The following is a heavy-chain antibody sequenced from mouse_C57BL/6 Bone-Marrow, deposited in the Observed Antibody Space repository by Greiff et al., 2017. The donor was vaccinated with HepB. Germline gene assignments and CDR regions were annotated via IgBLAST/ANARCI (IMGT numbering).Heavy chain of an antibody. D-gene: IGHD2-4*01. CDR3: TTYYYDYDAFAY. CDR2: IDPENGDT. CDR1: GFNIKDDY. Sequence: EVKVVESGAELVRPGASVKLSCTASGFNIKDDYMHWVKQRPEQGLEWIGWIDPENGDTEYASKFQGKATITADTSSNTAYLQLSSLTSEDTAVYYCTTYYYDYDAFAYWGQGTLVTVSA. J-gene: IGHJ3*01. V-gene: IGHV14-4*01.